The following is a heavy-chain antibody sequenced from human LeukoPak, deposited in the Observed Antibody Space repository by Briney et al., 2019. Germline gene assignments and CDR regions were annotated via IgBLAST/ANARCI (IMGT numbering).Heavy chain of an antibody. CDR2: IIPIFGTA. V-gene: IGHV1-69*13. CDR3: ASPRRGGDFWTFDY. CDR1: GGTFSSYA. Sequence: GASVKVSCKASGGTFSSYAISWVRQAPGQGLEWMGGIIPIFGTANYAQKFQGRVTITADESTSTAYMELSSLRSEDTAVYYCASPRRGGDFWTFDYWGQGTLVTVSS. D-gene: IGHD3-3*01. J-gene: IGHJ4*02.